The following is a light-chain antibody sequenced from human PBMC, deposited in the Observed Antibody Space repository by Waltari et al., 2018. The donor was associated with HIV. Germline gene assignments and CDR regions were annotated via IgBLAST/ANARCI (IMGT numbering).Light chain of an antibody. V-gene: IGLV1-44*01. CDR1: SSNTGSHI. CDR3: AAWDDSLNAWV. CDR2: SNN. Sequence: QSVLTQPTPASGTPGQRLSIPCSGSSSNTGSHILNWYQQLPGTAPKLLIYSNNPRPSGVPDRFSGSKSGTSASLAISGLQSEDEADYYCAAWDDSLNAWVFGGGTKLTVL. J-gene: IGLJ3*02.